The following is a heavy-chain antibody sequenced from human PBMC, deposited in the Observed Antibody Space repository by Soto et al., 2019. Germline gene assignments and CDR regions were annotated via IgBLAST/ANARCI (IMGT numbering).Heavy chain of an antibody. CDR2: ISYSGIT. Sequence: QVRLQESGQGLVRPSQTLSLICTVSGGSIRNDNFYWSFLRQRPGTGLEWLGYISYSGITFYNPSLESRLFISVDPSNNQFSLNLKSVTAADTAMYYWARDLDGVLTGRGAFAVWGPGTLVTVSS. J-gene: IGHJ3*01. CDR1: GGSIRNDNFY. CDR3: ARDLDGVLTGRGAFAV. D-gene: IGHD3-9*01. V-gene: IGHV4-31*03.